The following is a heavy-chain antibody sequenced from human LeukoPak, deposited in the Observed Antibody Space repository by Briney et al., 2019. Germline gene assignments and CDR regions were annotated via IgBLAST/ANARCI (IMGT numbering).Heavy chain of an antibody. CDR2: ISGDGLST. CDR3: AKDISTLVFGVAFDY. Sequence: GGSLRLSCAASGFTFNDYAMHWIRQAPGKGLEWVSLISGDGLSTYYADSLKGRFTISRDNSKNFLYLQMNSLRTEDTALYFCAKDISTLVFGVAFDYWGQGTLVTVSS. V-gene: IGHV3-43*02. CDR1: GFTFNDYA. J-gene: IGHJ4*02. D-gene: IGHD3-3*01.